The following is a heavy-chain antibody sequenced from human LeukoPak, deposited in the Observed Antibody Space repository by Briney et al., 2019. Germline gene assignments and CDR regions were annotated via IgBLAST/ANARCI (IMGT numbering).Heavy chain of an antibody. V-gene: IGHV1-69*04. Sequence: ASVKVSCKASGGTFSSYAISWVRQAPGQGLEWMGGIIPILGIANYAQKFQGRVTITADKSTSTAYMELSSLRSEDTAVYYCARTHCSSTSCSLFDPWGQGTLVTVSS. CDR1: GGTFSSYA. CDR3: ARTHCSSTSCSLFDP. J-gene: IGHJ5*02. D-gene: IGHD2-2*01. CDR2: IIPILGIA.